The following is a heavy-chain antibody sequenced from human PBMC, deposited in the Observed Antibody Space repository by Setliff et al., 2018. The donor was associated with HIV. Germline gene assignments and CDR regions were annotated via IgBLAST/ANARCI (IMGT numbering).Heavy chain of an antibody. CDR2: IYYSGST. CDR1: GGSIGSHY. J-gene: IGHJ4*02. CDR3: ASHRSVYYFDY. V-gene: IGHV4-59*11. Sequence: SETLSLTCTVSGGSIGSHYWSWIRQPPGKGLEWIGYIYYSGSTNYNPSLKSRVTISVDTSKNQFSLKLSSVTAADTAVYYCASHRSVYYFDYWGQGTLVTVSS.